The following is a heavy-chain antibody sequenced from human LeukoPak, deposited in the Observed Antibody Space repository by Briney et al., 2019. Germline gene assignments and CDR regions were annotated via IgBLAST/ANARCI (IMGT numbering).Heavy chain of an antibody. J-gene: IGHJ4*02. CDR1: GGSFSGYY. CDR3: ARASTSTHRRFHYYFDY. CDR2: INHSGGT. D-gene: IGHD2-21*01. V-gene: IGHV4-34*01. Sequence: KPSETLSLTCAVYGGSFSGYYWSWIRQPPGKGLEWIGEINHSGGTNYNPSHKSRVTISVDTSKNQFSLRLSSVTAADTAVYYCARASTSTHRRFHYYFDYWGQGTLVTVSS.